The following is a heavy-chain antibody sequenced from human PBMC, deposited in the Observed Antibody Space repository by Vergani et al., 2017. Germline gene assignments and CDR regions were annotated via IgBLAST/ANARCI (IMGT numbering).Heavy chain of an antibody. Sequence: EVQLVESGGGLVKPGGSLRLSCAASGFTFSTYSLNWVRQAPGKGLEWVSSISGSSIYIYYADSVKGRFTISRYNAKNSLYRQMNSLRAEDTAVYYCARDPGYCSGGSCYVEEGGDYWGQGTLVTVSS. J-gene: IGHJ4*02. CDR2: ISGSSIYI. D-gene: IGHD2-15*01. CDR3: ARDPGYCSGGSCYVEEGGDY. CDR1: GFTFSTYS. V-gene: IGHV3-21*01.